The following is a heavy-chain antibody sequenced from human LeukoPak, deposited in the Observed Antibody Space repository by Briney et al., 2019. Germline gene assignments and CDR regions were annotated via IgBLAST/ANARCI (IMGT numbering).Heavy chain of an antibody. V-gene: IGHV1-24*01. CDR3: GTKRWAAAGPIDF. Sequence: GASVKVSCKVSGYTLTELSMHWVRQAPGKGLEWMGGFDPENGKTVYAKKFQGRVTLTEDTSRDTGYMEVSSLRSEDTAVYYCGTKRWAAAGPIDFWGQGTLVTVSS. CDR2: FDPENGKT. CDR1: GYTLTELS. J-gene: IGHJ4*02. D-gene: IGHD6-13*01.